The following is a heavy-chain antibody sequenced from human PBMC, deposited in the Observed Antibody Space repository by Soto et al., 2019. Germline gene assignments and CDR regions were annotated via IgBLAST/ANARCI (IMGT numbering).Heavy chain of an antibody. J-gene: IGHJ4*02. Sequence: GGSLRLSCAASGFTFSSYSMNWVRQAPGKGLEWVSYISSSSSTIYYADSVKGRFTISRDNAKNSLYLQMNSLRAEDTAVYYCAREESSGWYLPYFDYWGQGTLVTVSS. CDR2: ISSSSSTI. CDR1: GFTFSSYS. CDR3: AREESSGWYLPYFDY. D-gene: IGHD6-19*01. V-gene: IGHV3-48*01.